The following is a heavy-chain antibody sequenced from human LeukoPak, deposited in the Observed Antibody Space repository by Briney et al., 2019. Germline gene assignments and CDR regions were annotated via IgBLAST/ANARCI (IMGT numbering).Heavy chain of an antibody. CDR3: ASAPGQWLAYFDY. V-gene: IGHV6-1*01. CDR1: GDSVSSNSGA. CDR2: TYYRSKWYN. J-gene: IGHJ4*02. Sequence: QTLSLTCGIAGDSVSSNSGAWNWSRQSPSRGLEWLGRTYYRSKWYNDYAVCVKSRITINPDTSNNQFSLQLNSVTPEDTAVYYCASAPGQWLAYFDYWGQGTLVTVSS. D-gene: IGHD6-19*01.